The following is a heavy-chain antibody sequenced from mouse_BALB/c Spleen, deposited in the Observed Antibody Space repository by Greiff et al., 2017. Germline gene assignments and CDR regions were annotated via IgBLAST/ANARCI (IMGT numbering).Heavy chain of an antibody. CDR3: ASRGADWDCFDY. Sequence: EVQLQESGGGLVPPGGSRKLSCAASGFTFSSFGMHWVRQAPEKGLEWVAYISSGSSTNYYADTVKGRFTISRDNPKNTLFLQITRLRSEDTAMYYCASRGADWDCFDYWGQGTTLTVSS. D-gene: IGHD4-1*01. CDR2: ISSGSSTN. V-gene: IGHV5-17*02. CDR1: GFTFSSFG. J-gene: IGHJ2*01.